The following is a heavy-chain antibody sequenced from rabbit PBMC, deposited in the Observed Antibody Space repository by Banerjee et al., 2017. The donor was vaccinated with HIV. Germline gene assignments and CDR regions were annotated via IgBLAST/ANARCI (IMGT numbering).Heavy chain of an antibody. V-gene: IGHV1S7*01. CDR3: ARGYHGYAGWGL. D-gene: IGHD7-1*01. CDR1: GFSLSSYY. CDR2: IYGGSSGIT. Sequence: QLKETGGGLVQPGGSLTLSCKASGFSLSSYYMSWVRQAPGKGLEWIGIIYGGSSGITNYANSVKGRFTISSNNAQNTVDLQMNSLTAADTATHFCARGYHGYAGWGLWGQGTLVTVS. J-gene: IGHJ3*01.